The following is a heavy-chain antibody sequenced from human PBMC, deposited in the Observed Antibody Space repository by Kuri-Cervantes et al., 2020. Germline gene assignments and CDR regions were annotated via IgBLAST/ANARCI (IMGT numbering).Heavy chain of an antibody. J-gene: IGHJ4*02. CDR2: IYYSGST. CDR1: GGSISSYY. CDR3: ARLASSSSCDY. V-gene: IGHV4-59*12. D-gene: IGHD6-6*01. Sequence: GSLRLSCTVSGGSISSYYWSWIRQPPGKGLEWIGYIYYSGSTNYNPSLKSRVTISVDTSKNQFTLKLSSATAGDTAQYYCARLASSSSCDYWGQGTLVTVSS.